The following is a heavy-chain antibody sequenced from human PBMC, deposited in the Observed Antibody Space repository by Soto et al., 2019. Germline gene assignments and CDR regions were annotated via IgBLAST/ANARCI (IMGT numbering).Heavy chain of an antibody. D-gene: IGHD1-1*01. J-gene: IGHJ5*02. V-gene: IGHV1-18*01. CDR2: ISAYNGNT. CDR3: ARARVYRASGLEPPNWFDP. CDR1: GYTFTSYG. Sequence: ASVKVSCKASGYTFTSYGISWVRQAPGQGLEWMGWISAYNGNTNYAQKLQGRVTMTTDTSTSTAYMELRSLRSEDTAVYYCARARVYRASGLEPPNWFDPWGQGTLVTVSS.